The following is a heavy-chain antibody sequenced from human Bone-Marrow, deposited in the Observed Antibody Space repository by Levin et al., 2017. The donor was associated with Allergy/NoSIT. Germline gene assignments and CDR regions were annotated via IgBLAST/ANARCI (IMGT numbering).Heavy chain of an antibody. V-gene: IGHV3-64D*06. D-gene: IGHD3-10*01. J-gene: IGHJ6*03. CDR3: VSGGWFGATSYYMDV. CDR2: LGNNGDVT. Sequence: PGGSLRLSCSASGFTFRSYAMHWVRQAPGKGLEYVSALGNNGDVTYYADSVKGRFTISRDNSKNTLYLHMSSLRVEDTAVYYCVSGGWFGATSYYMDVWGKGTTVTVSS. CDR1: GFTFRSYA.